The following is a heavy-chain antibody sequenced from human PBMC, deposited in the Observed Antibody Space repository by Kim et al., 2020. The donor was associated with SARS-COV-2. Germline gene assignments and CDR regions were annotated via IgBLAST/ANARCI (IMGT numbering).Heavy chain of an antibody. V-gene: IGHV4-31*02. D-gene: IGHD3-10*01. CDR3: AKLETGGYFDC. J-gene: IGHJ4*02. Sequence: HIPYLKSRDTIAVDTSKNQFSLKLSYVTAADTAVYYCAKLETGGYFDCWGQGTLVTVSS.